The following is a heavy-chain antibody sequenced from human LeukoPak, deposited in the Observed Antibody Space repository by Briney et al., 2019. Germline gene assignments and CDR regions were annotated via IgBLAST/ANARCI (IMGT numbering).Heavy chain of an antibody. D-gene: IGHD6-13*01. CDR3: ARALWGEQQLVGWFDP. CDR2: IYTSGST. V-gene: IGHV4-61*02. Sequence: RPSQTLSLTCTASGGSISSGSYYWSWLRQPAGKGLEWIGRIYTSGSTNYNPSLKSRVTISVDTTKNQFSLKLSSVTAADTAVYYCARALWGEQQLVGWFDPWGQGTLVTVSS. J-gene: IGHJ5*02. CDR1: GGSISSGSYY.